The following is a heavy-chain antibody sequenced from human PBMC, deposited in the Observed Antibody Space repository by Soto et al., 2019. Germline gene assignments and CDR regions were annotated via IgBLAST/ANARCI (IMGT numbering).Heavy chain of an antibody. CDR1: GFTFSSYG. CDR3: ANPPMGDDYGYGAVPY. CDR2: ISYAGSNK. D-gene: IGHD4-17*01. V-gene: IGHV3-30*18. Sequence: QVQLVETWGVVVQPGRSLRLSCAASGFTFSSYGMHWVRQAPGQGLEWVEVISYAGSNKYYADAVKGRLTSSRDNSKNTLLQQMNRLRAEDTDVYYCANPPMGDDYGYGAVPYWGQGTLVNVSS. J-gene: IGHJ4*02.